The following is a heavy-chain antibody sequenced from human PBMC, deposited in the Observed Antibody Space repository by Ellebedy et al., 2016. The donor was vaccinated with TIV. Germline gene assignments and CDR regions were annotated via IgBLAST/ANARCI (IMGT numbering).Heavy chain of an antibody. Sequence: GESLKISCAASGFIFSDYVMAWVRQVPGKGLEWVTAMAEYDGRTFYADSVRGRFTISRDNPDNKLLLHMHRLSAEDTAIYYCTKRAENWGFFDYWGQGARVTVSS. D-gene: IGHD3-16*01. J-gene: IGHJ4*02. V-gene: IGHV3-23*01. CDR3: TKRAENWGFFDY. CDR1: GFIFSDYV. CDR2: MAEYDGRT.